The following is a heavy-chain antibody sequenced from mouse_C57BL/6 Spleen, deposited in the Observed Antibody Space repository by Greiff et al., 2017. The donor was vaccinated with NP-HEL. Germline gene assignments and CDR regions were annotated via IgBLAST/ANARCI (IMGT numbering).Heavy chain of an antibody. Sequence: QVQLQQSGAELVKPGASVKISCKASGYAFSSYWMNWVKQRPGKGLEWIGQIYPGDGDTNYNGKFKGKATLTADNSSSTAYMQLSSLTSEDSAVYFYAREDFSGEVVHYFDYWGQGTTLTVSS. V-gene: IGHV1-80*01. J-gene: IGHJ2*01. CDR1: GYAFSSYW. CDR3: AREDFSGEVVHYFDY. CDR2: IYPGDGDT.